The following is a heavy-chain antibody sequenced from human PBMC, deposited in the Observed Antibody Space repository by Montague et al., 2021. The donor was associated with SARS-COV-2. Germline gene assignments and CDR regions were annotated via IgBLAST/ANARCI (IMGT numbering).Heavy chain of an antibody. J-gene: IGHJ3*01. D-gene: IGHD3-22*01. CDR1: GGSISSYY. CDR2: IYYRGST. CDR3: ARRGMGYGSSGYPSDAFDV. Sequence: ETRSLTCTVSGGSISSYYWRWIRQPPGKGLQWIGYIYYRGSTNYNHSLKSRVTISVDTTNNQFSLELSSVTAADTAVYYCARRGMGYGSSGYPSDAFDVWGQGTMVTVSS. V-gene: IGHV4-59*01.